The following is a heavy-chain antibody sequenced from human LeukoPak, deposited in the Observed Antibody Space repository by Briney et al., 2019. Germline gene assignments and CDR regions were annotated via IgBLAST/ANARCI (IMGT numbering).Heavy chain of an antibody. J-gene: IGHJ3*02. V-gene: IGHV1-18*01. CDR1: GYTFTSYG. Sequence: ASVKVSCKPSGYTFTSYGISWVRQAPGQGLEWMGWISAYNGNTNYAQKLQGRVTMTTDTSTSTAYMELRSLRSDDTAVYYCARGDWNDAIDAFDIWGQGTMVTVSS. CDR3: ARGDWNDAIDAFDI. CDR2: ISAYNGNT. D-gene: IGHD1-1*01.